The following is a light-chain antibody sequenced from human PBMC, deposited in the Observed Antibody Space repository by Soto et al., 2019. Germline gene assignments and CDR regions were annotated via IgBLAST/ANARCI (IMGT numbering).Light chain of an antibody. V-gene: IGKV1-39*01. J-gene: IGKJ1*01. CDR2: GAF. Sequence: ASVGDKVTITCRASQTISRYANWYQQKPGKAPKLLISGAFDLQTGVPSRFSGSGSGTDFTLTISSLQPEDFATYSCQQSYNSPQTFGRGTKVDIK. CDR3: QQSYNSPQT. CDR1: QTISRY.